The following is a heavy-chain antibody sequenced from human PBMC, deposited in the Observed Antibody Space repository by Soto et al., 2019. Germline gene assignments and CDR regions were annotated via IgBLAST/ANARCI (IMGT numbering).Heavy chain of an antibody. Sequence: QVQLQESGPGLVKPSQTLSLTCTVSGVSINTGGRFWSWVRQLPGKGLEWIGYIYYTGNTGYNPSLQSRLTISVDTSKNQFSLNLRSVTAADTALYYCAMALRPTGSPGYWYFHLWGRGTLVTVSS. CDR3: AMALRPTGSPGYWYFHL. J-gene: IGHJ2*01. CDR2: IYYTGNT. V-gene: IGHV4-31*03. D-gene: IGHD1-1*01. CDR1: GVSINTGGRF.